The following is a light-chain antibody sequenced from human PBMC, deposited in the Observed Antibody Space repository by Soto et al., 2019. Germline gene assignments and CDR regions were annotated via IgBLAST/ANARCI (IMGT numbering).Light chain of an antibody. J-gene: IGKJ1*01. CDR2: AAS. CDR1: QGISSY. CDR3: QQYYSFPRT. Sequence: DIQLTQSPSFLSASVGDRFTITCRASQGISSYLAWYQQKPGKAPKLLIYAASTLQSGVPSRFSGSGSGTDFTLTISCLQSEDFATYYCQQYYSFPRTFGQGTKVDIK. V-gene: IGKV1-9*01.